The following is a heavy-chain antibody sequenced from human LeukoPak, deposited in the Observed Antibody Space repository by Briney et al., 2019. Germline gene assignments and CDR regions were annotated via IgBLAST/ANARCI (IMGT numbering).Heavy chain of an antibody. Sequence: GESLKISCKGSGYSFTSYWIGWVRQAPGKGLEWVSSISSSSSYIYYADSVKGRFTISRDNAKNSLYLQMNSLRAEDTAVYYCARKEYSSSWYEGKDAFDIWGQGTMVTVSS. CDR2: ISSSSSYI. D-gene: IGHD6-13*01. V-gene: IGHV3-21*01. J-gene: IGHJ3*02. CDR1: GYSFTSYW. CDR3: ARKEYSSSWYEGKDAFDI.